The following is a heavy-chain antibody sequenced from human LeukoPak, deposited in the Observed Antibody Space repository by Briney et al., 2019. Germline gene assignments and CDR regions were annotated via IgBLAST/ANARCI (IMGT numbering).Heavy chain of an antibody. CDR2: INPNNGGA. J-gene: IGHJ5*02. CDR1: GYTFTAYY. V-gene: IGHV1-2*02. Sequence: GASVKVSCKASGYTFTAYYIHWVRQAPGQGLEWMGWINPNNGGANYVQKFQGRVTMTRDTSISTAYMELSRLRSDDTAVYYCARGSYYNENWFDPWGQGTWSPSPQ. D-gene: IGHD3-10*01. CDR3: ARGSYYNENWFDP.